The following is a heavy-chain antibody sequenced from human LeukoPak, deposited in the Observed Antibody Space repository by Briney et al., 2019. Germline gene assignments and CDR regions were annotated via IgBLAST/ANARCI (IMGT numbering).Heavy chain of an antibody. CDR2: IIPILGIA. Sequence: SVKVSCKASGGTFSSYAISWVRQAPGQGLEWMGRIIPILGIANYAQKFQGRVTITADKSTSTAYMELSSLRSEDTAVYYCARGPRIAVADYYYYGMDVWGQGTTVTVSS. CDR3: ARGPRIAVADYYYYGMDV. V-gene: IGHV1-69*04. D-gene: IGHD6-19*01. CDR1: GGTFSSYA. J-gene: IGHJ6*02.